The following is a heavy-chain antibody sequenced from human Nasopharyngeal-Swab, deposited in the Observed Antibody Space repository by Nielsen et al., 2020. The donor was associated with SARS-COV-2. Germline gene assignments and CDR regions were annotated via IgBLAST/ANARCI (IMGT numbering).Heavy chain of an antibody. D-gene: IGHD6-25*01. CDR1: GFIFSSYC. J-gene: IGHJ6*02. CDR3: ARESIAAAGPGMDV. V-gene: IGHV3-74*01. CDR2: IKSDGSST. Sequence: GGSLRLSCAASGFIFSSYCMHWVRQAPGKGLVWVSRIKSDGSSTSYADSVKGRFTISRDNAKNTLFLQMNSLRAEDTAVYYCARESIAAAGPGMDVWGQGTTVTVSS.